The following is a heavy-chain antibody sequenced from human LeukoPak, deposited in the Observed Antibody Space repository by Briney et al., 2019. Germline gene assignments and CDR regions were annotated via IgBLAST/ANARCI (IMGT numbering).Heavy chain of an antibody. CDR1: GGSISSSSHY. V-gene: IGHV4-39*07. Sequence: KTSETLSLTCTVSGGSISSSSHYWGWIRQPPGKGLEWIGSMYYSGSTYYNPSLKSRVTISVDTSKNQFSLKLSSVTAADTAVYYCARVVYCSGGSCQNYFDYWGQGTLVTVSS. CDR3: ARVVYCSGGSCQNYFDY. CDR2: MYYSGST. J-gene: IGHJ4*02. D-gene: IGHD2-15*01.